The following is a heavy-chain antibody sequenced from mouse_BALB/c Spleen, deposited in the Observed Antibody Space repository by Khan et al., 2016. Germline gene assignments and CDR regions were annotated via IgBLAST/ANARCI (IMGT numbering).Heavy chain of an antibody. D-gene: IGHD1-2*01. Sequence: EVQLQESGPGLVKPSQSLSLTCTVTGYSITSGYGWNWIRQFPGNKLEWMGYISYSGSTNYNPSLKSRIPITRDTSKNQFFLQLNSVTTEDTATHYCARTARIKYWGQGTTLTVSS. CDR2: ISYSGST. CDR1: GYSITSGYG. J-gene: IGHJ2*01. V-gene: IGHV3-2*02. CDR3: ARTARIKY.